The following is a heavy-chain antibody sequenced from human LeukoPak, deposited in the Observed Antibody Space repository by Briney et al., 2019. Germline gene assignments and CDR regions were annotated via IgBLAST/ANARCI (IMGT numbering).Heavy chain of an antibody. D-gene: IGHD2-2*01. J-gene: IGHJ4*02. CDR3: ARANFLYCSSTTCLLDY. CDR2: INPNDGDT. V-gene: IGHV1-2*02. Sequence: AAVKVSCKASGYTFTDYYMHWVRQAPGQGCEWMGWINPNDGDTNYAQKFQGRVTMTRDTSISTAHMEVSRLRSDDTAVYYCARANFLYCSSTTCLLDYWGQGTLVTVSS. CDR1: GYTFTDYY.